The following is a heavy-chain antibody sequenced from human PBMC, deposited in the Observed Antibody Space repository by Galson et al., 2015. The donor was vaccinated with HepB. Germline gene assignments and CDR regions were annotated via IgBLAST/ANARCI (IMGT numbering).Heavy chain of an antibody. CDR2: INSDGSST. D-gene: IGHD1-14*01. V-gene: IGHV3-74*01. J-gene: IGHJ4*02. CDR3: AAGGRGLDFDY. CDR1: GFTFSSYW. Sequence: SLRLSCAASGFTFSSYWMHWVRQAPGKGLVWVSRINSDGSSTSYADSVKGRFTISRDNAKNTLYLQMNSLRAEDTAVYYCAAGGRGLDFDYWGQGTLVTVSS.